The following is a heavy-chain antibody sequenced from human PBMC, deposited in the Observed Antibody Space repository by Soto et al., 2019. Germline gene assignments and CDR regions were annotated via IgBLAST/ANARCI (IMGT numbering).Heavy chain of an antibody. CDR3: TTLGSHYYYHNFDV. CDR1: GFTFSNAW. V-gene: IGHV3-15*07. J-gene: IGHJ6*02. Sequence: EVKLVESGGGLVTPGGSLRLSCAASGFTFSNAWMNWVRQAPGKGLEWVGLIKMKSEGATRHYAAPVNGRFTISRDDSKSTLYLQMSSLNTVDTDVYYWTTLGSHYYYHNFDVWGQGTTVTVSS. CDR2: IKMKSEGATR.